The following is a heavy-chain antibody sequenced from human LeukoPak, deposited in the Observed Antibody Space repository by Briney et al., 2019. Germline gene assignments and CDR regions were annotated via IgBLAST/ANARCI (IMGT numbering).Heavy chain of an antibody. J-gene: IGHJ5*02. Sequence: KPGGSLRLSCAASGFTFSDYYMNWIRQAPGKGLEWVSYISSTGSTVYYADSVKGRFTISRDNAKNSLCLQMNSLRGEDTAVYYCARAYSGYDWEWFDPWGQGTLVTVSS. CDR2: ISSTGSTV. CDR3: ARAYSGYDWEWFDP. D-gene: IGHD5-12*01. CDR1: GFTFSDYY. V-gene: IGHV3-11*01.